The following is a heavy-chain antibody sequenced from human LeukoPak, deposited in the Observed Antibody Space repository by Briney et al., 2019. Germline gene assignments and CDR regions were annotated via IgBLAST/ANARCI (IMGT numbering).Heavy chain of an antibody. CDR1: GGSFSGYH. V-gene: IGHV4-59*01. Sequence: SETLSLTCAVYGGSFSGYHWSWIRQPPGKGLEWIGYIYYSGSTNYNPSLKSRVTISVDTSKNQFSLKLSSVTAADTAVYYCAKDFVVVPGNVNYFDYWGQGTLVTVSS. CDR2: IYYSGST. D-gene: IGHD2-21*02. CDR3: AKDFVVVPGNVNYFDY. J-gene: IGHJ4*02.